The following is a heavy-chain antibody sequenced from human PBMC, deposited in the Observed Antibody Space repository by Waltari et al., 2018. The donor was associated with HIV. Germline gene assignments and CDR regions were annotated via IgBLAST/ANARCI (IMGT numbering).Heavy chain of an antibody. J-gene: IGHJ4*02. CDR2: ISGSGGTT. Sequence: EALLLESGGDLVRPGGSLRLSCVASEFTFNNYALSWVRQAPGKGREWVSSISGSGGTTDYADSVKGRFTVSRDNSKNTMYLQVNSLRAGDTAIYYCAKSYGDYLRRYCFDYWGQGTLVTVSS. D-gene: IGHD4-17*01. CDR3: AKSYGDYLRRYCFDY. V-gene: IGHV3-23*01. CDR1: EFTFNNYA.